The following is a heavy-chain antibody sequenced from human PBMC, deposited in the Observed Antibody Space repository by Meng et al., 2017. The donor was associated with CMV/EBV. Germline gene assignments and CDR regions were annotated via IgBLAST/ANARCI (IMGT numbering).Heavy chain of an antibody. Sequence: SETLSLTCTVSGGSVSSGSYYWSWIRQPPGKGLEWIGYIYYSGSTNYNPSLKSRVTISVDTSKNQFSLKLSSVTAADTAVYYCARQDIVVVPAALPNWFDPWGQGTLVTVSS. J-gene: IGHJ5*02. CDR1: GGSVSSGSYY. D-gene: IGHD2-2*01. CDR2: IYYSGST. V-gene: IGHV4-61*01. CDR3: ARQDIVVVPAALPNWFDP.